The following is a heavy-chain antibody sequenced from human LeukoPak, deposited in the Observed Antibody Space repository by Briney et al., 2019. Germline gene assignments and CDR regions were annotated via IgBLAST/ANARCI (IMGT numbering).Heavy chain of an antibody. Sequence: GASVKVSCKASGGTFSSYAISWVRQAPGQGLEWMGRIIPILGIANYAQKFQGRVTITADKSTSTAYMELSSLRSEDTAVHYCARDYYYDSSGFDAFDIWGQGTMVTVSS. J-gene: IGHJ3*02. CDR1: GGTFSSYA. CDR2: IIPILGIA. CDR3: ARDYYYDSSGFDAFDI. V-gene: IGHV1-69*04. D-gene: IGHD3-22*01.